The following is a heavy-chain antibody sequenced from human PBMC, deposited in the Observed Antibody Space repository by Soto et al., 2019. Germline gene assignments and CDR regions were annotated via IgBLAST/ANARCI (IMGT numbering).Heavy chain of an antibody. Sequence: VSVKVSCKAAGYTFTSYYMHWVRQAHGQGLEWMGIINPSGGSTSYAQKFQGRVTMTRDTSTSTVYMELSSLRSEDTAVYYCARGGFVVVPATAGPYNWFDPWGQGTLVTVS. CDR2: INPSGGST. CDR1: GYTFTSYY. V-gene: IGHV1-46*03. J-gene: IGHJ5*02. D-gene: IGHD2-2*01. CDR3: ARGGFVVVPATAGPYNWFDP.